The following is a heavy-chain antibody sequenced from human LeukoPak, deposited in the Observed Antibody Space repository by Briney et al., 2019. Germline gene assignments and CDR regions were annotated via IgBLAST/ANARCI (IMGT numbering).Heavy chain of an antibody. Sequence: GGSLRLSCAASGFTFSSYAMSWVRQAPGKGLEWVSAISGSGGRIFYADSVKGRFTISRDNSKNTLYLQMNSLRAEDTAVYYCAKALSDGGSLDYWGRGALVTVSS. CDR1: GFTFSSYA. CDR2: ISGSGGRI. CDR3: AKALSDGGSLDY. V-gene: IGHV3-23*01. D-gene: IGHD4-23*01. J-gene: IGHJ4*02.